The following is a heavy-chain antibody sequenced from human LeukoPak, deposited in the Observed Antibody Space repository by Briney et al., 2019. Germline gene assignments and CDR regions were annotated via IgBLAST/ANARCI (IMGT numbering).Heavy chain of an antibody. CDR2: IWYDGSNE. CDR1: GFTFSSYD. Sequence: GGSLRLSCAASGFTFSSYDLHWVRQAPGKGLEWVAVIWYDGSNEYYADSVKGRFTISRDNAKNSLYLQMNSLRDEGTAVYYCARGCSPGTCSPFDYWGQGTPVTVSS. CDR3: ARGCSPGTCSPFDY. D-gene: IGHD2-15*01. V-gene: IGHV3-33*01. J-gene: IGHJ4*02.